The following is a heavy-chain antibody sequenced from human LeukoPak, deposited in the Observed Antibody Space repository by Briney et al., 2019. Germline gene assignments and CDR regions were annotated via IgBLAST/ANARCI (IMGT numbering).Heavy chain of an antibody. CDR2: INPSGGST. Sequence: ASVKVSCKASGYTFTTYYMHWVRQAPGQGLEWMGIINPSGGSTSYAQKFQGRVTMTRDTSTSTVYMELSSLRSEDTAVYYCARDGEVASSYGYYYYNMDVWGKGTTGTVSS. J-gene: IGHJ6*03. V-gene: IGHV1-46*01. CDR1: GYTFTTYY. D-gene: IGHD5-18*01. CDR3: ARDGEVASSYGYYYYNMDV.